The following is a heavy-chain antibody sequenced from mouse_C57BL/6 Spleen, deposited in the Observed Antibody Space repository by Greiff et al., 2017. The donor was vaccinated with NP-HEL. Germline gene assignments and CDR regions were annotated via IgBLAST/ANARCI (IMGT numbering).Heavy chain of an antibody. CDR1: GYTFTSYW. Sequence: QVQLKQPGAELVRPGSSVKLSCKASGYTFTSYWMHWVKQRPIQGLEWIGNIDPSDSETHYNQKFKDKATLTVDKSSSTAYMQLSSLTSEDSAVYYCAKGDGYAMDYWGQGTSVTVSS. CDR3: AKGDGYAMDY. D-gene: IGHD2-3*01. CDR2: IDPSDSET. J-gene: IGHJ4*01. V-gene: IGHV1-52*01.